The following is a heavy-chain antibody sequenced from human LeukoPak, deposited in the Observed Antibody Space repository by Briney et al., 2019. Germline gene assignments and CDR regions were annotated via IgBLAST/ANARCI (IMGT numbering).Heavy chain of an antibody. CDR1: GYTFTTYA. V-gene: IGHV7-4-1*02. Sequence: ASVKISCKASGYTFTTYAMNWVRQAPGQGLEWMGWINTNTGNPTYAQGFTGRFVFSLDTSVSTAYLQISSLKAEDTAVYYCAKEGQYSSSWYLGYWGQGTLVTVSS. CDR2: INTNTGNP. D-gene: IGHD6-13*01. CDR3: AKEGQYSSSWYLGY. J-gene: IGHJ4*02.